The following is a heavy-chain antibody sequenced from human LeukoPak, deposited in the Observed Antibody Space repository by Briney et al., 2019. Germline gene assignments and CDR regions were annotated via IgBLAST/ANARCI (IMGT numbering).Heavy chain of an antibody. V-gene: IGHV3-21*01. Sequence: GGSLRLSCAASGFTFSSYSMNWVRQAPGKGLEWVSSISSSSSYIYYADSVKGRFTISRDNDKNSLYLQMNSLRAEDTAVYYCARQELRGLASNYGGEGTLVTVSS. CDR2: ISSSSSYI. CDR1: GFTFSSYS. D-gene: IGHD1-7*01. J-gene: IGHJ4*02. CDR3: ARQELRGLASNY.